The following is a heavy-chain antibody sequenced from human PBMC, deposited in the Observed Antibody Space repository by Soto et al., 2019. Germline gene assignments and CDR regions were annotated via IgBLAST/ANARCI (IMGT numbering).Heavy chain of an antibody. J-gene: IGHJ6*02. CDR2: IRGSSSNI. V-gene: IGHV3-21*01. CDR1: GFTFSSYS. Sequence: EVQLVESGGGLVKPGGSLRLSCAASGFTFSSYSMNWVRQAPGKGLEWVSCIRGSSSNIYYADSVKGRFIISRANADNSLYVQMSSVEAEDTTVYYCARGDDYGDDENYYYYGMDVWGQGTTVTVSS. D-gene: IGHD4-17*01. CDR3: ARGDDYGDDENYYYYGMDV.